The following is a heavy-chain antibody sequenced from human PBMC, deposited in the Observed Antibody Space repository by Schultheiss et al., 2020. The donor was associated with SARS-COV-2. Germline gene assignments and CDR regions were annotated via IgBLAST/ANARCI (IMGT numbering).Heavy chain of an antibody. D-gene: IGHD6-19*01. CDR1: GYSFTDYG. J-gene: IGHJ4*02. Sequence: ASVKVSCKASGYSFTDYGISWVRQAPGQGLEWMGWISAYYGNTRYAQKFQGRVTMTTDTSTSTAYMELRSLRSDDTAVYYCAKYRGWYARPPLLFDYWGQGILVTVSS. V-gene: IGHV1-18*04. CDR2: ISAYYGNT. CDR3: AKYRGWYARPPLLFDY.